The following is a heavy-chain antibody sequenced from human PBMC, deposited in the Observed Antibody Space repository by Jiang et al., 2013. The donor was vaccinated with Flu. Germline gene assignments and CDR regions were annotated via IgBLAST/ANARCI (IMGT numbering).Heavy chain of an antibody. CDR2: ISGSGGKT. CDR3: AKEWGYTSDWYGEFDL. Sequence: LVQPGGSLRLSCVASGFTFRTYAINWVRQAPGKGLEWVSAISGSGGKTYYADSVKGRFTISRDNSKNTLYLQMHSLRADDTALYYCAKEWGYTSDWYGEFDLWGQGTQVTVSS. V-gene: IGHV3-23*01. D-gene: IGHD6-19*01. J-gene: IGHJ4*02. CDR1: GFTFRTYA.